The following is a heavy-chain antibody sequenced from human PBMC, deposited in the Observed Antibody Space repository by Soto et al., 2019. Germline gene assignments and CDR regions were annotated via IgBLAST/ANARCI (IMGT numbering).Heavy chain of an antibody. D-gene: IGHD4-17*01. Sequence: EVQLVESGGGVVQPGGSLRVSCVDSGFTFSRNWMSWVRQAPGKGLEWVAKIKEDGSEKYYADSVKGRFTSSRDNAKSSLYLQMNSLRAEDTAVYYCARYFIYYGDHYYLAMDVWGQGTTVTVSS. V-gene: IGHV3-7*01. CDR2: IKEDGSEK. J-gene: IGHJ6*02. CDR1: GFTFSRNW. CDR3: ARYFIYYGDHYYLAMDV.